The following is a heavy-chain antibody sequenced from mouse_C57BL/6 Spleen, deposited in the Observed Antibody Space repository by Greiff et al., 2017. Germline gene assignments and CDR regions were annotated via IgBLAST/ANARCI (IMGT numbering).Heavy chain of an antibody. D-gene: IGHD2-4*01. Sequence: DVHLVESGGGLVQPGGSLKLSCAASGFTFSDYYMYWVRQTPEKRLEWVAYISNGGGSTYYPDTVKGRFTISRDNAKNTLYLQMSRLKSEDTAMYYCARQDDYDGPFDSWGQGTTLTVSS. V-gene: IGHV5-12*01. CDR3: ARQDDYDGPFDS. CDR2: ISNGGGST. J-gene: IGHJ2*01. CDR1: GFTFSDYY.